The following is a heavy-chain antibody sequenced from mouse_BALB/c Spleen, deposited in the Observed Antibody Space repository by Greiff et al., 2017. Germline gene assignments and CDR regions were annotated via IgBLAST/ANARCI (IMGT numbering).Heavy chain of an antibody. CDR3: ARDYDGAMDY. V-gene: IGHV14-3*02. Sequence: EVHLVESGAELVKPGASVKLSCTASGFNIKDTYMHWVKQRPEQGLEWIGRIDPANGNTKYDPKFQGKATITADTSSNTAYLQLSSLTSEDTAVYYCARDYDGAMDYWGQVTSVTVSS. J-gene: IGHJ4*01. CDR1: GFNIKDTY. D-gene: IGHD2-4*01. CDR2: IDPANGNT.